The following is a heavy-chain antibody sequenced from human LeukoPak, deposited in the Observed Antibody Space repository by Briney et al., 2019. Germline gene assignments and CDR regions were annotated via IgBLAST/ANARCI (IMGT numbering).Heavy chain of an antibody. CDR1: GGTFSSYA. D-gene: IGHD5-18*01. J-gene: IGHJ3*02. V-gene: IGHV1-69*05. Sequence: VKVSCKASGGTFSSYAISWVRQAPGQGLEWRGRNIPIFGTANYAQKFEGRVTITTDESTSTAYMELSRMSSEDAAVYLCATREGDTAMVIDDAFDIWGQGTMVTVSS. CDR2: NIPIFGTA. CDR3: ATREGDTAMVIDDAFDI.